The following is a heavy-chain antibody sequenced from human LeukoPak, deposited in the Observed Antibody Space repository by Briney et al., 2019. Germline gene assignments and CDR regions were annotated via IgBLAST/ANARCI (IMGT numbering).Heavy chain of an antibody. CDR2: MNPNSGNT. J-gene: IGHJ6*03. D-gene: IGHD3-3*01. Sequence: ASVKVSCKASGYTFTSYDINWVRQATGQGLEWMGWMNPNSGNTGYAQKFQGRVTITRNTSISTAYMELSSLRSEDTAVYYCARGRRSVLRFLEWTTKNYYYYMDVWGKGTTVTISS. CDR1: GYTFTSYD. CDR3: ARGRRSVLRFLEWTTKNYYYYMDV. V-gene: IGHV1-8*03.